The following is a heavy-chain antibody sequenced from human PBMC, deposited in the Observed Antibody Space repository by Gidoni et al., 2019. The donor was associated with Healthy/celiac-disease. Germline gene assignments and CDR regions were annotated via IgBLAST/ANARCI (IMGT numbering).Heavy chain of an antibody. V-gene: IGHV3-9*01. D-gene: IGHD6-19*01. CDR1: GFPFAHYA. CDR3: AKDMGGWAVAYRLFDY. Sequence: EVQLMESGGVLLQPGRSLSLSCAAYGFPFAHYAMHWVRQAPGKGLEWVSCMSWNSGSRGYADSVKGRFTISRDNAKNALYLQMNSLRAEETDVYYCAKDMGGWAVAYRLFDYWGQGTLVTVSS. J-gene: IGHJ4*02. CDR2: MSWNSGSR.